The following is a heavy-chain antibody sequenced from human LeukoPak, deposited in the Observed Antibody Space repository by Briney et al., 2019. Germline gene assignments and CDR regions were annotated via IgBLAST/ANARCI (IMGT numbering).Heavy chain of an antibody. CDR1: GFTFNTYA. CDR2: VSGSGGTT. D-gene: IGHD3-9*01. J-gene: IGHJ4*02. CDR3: ARGTLAGYFLGF. V-gene: IGHV3-23*01. Sequence: GGSLRLSCAASGFTFNTYAMSWVRQAPGKELEWVSAVSGSGGTTYYADSVKGRFTISRDNSRNTLYLQMNSLRAEDTAVYYCARGTLAGYFLGFWGQGTLVTVSS.